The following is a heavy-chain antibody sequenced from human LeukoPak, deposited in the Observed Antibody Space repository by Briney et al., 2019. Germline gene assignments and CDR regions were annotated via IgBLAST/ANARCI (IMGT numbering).Heavy chain of an antibody. CDR3: ATVVPAAKAPRFNWFDP. Sequence: ASVKVSFKVSGYTLSELSMHWVRQAPGKGLEEMGGFDPEDGETIYAQKFQGRVTMTEDTSTDTAYMELSSLRSEDTAVYYCATVVPAAKAPRFNWFDPWGQGTLVTVSS. J-gene: IGHJ5*02. CDR2: FDPEDGET. CDR1: GYTLSELS. V-gene: IGHV1-24*01. D-gene: IGHD2-2*01.